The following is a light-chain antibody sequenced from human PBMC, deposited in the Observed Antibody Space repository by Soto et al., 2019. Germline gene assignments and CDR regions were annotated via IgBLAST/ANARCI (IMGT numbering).Light chain of an antibody. CDR2: DVS. Sequence: QSALTQPASVSGSPGQSITISCTGTSSDVGGYNYVSWYQQHPGKAPKLMIYDVSNRASGVSNRFSGSKSGNTASLTISGLQAEDEADYCCSSYTSSVYVFGTGTKLTVL. J-gene: IGLJ1*01. CDR3: SSYTSSVYV. V-gene: IGLV2-14*01. CDR1: SSDVGGYNY.